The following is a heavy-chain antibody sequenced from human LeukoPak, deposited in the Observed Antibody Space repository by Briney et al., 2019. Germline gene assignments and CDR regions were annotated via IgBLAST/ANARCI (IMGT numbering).Heavy chain of an antibody. CDR1: GFTFSSYW. CDR2: IKQDGSEK. CDR3: ARDKTTMVRGVIILTKYYYYMDV. V-gene: IGHV3-7*01. J-gene: IGHJ6*03. D-gene: IGHD3-10*01. Sequence: GGSLRLSCAASGFTFSSYWMSWVRQAPGKGLEWVANIKQDGSEKYYVDSVKGRFTISRDNAKSSLYLQMNSLRAEDTAVYYCARDKTTMVRGVIILTKYYYYMDVWGKGTTVTVSS.